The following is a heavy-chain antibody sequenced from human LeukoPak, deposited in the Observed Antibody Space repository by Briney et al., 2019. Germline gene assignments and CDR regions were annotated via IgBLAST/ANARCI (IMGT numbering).Heavy chain of an antibody. CDR3: ARDRGDTVYYYYGMDV. D-gene: IGHD5-18*01. V-gene: IGHV7-4-1*02. J-gene: IGHJ6*02. Sequence: GGSLRLSCAASGFTFTNYAVNWVRQAPGQGLEWMGWINTNAGNPTYAQGFTGRFVFSLDTSVSTAYLQISSLKAEDTAGYYCARDRGDTVYYYYGMDVWGQGTTVTVSS. CDR2: INTNAGNP. CDR1: GFTFTNYA.